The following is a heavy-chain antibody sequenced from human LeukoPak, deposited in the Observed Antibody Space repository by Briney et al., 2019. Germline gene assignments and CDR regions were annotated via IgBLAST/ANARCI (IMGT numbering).Heavy chain of an antibody. D-gene: IGHD6-19*01. V-gene: IGHV3-48*04. CDR2: ISSSSSTI. CDR1: GFTFSSYS. CDR3: AKGGPVAADPRYFQH. J-gene: IGHJ1*01. Sequence: GGSLRLSCAASGFTFSSYSMNWVRQAPGKGLEWVSYISSSSSTIYYADSVKGRFTISRDNAKNSLYLQMNSLRAEDTAVYYCAKGGPVAADPRYFQHWGQGALVTVSS.